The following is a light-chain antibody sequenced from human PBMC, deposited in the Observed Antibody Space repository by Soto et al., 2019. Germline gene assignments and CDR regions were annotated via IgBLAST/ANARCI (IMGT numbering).Light chain of an antibody. CDR2: EVS. CDR3: SSYTSSSTLV. V-gene: IGLV2-14*01. CDR1: SSGVSGYNY. J-gene: IGLJ1*01. Sequence: QSVLTPPASVSGSPGQTITISCAGTSSGVSGYNYVSSNKPHPTKAPNLMIYEVSIRPSGVSNRFSGYKSGNTASLTISGLQAEDEADYYCSSYTSSSTLVFGTGTKATVL.